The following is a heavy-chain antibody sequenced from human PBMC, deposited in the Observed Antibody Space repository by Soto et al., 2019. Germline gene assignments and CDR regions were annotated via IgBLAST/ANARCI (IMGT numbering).Heavy chain of an antibody. J-gene: IGHJ5*02. CDR2: IYYSGNT. Sequence: SETLSLTCTVSGASISSGDYFWSWIRQHPGKGLEWIGYIYYSGNTYYNPSLKSRVTISVDTSKNQFSLKLSSLTAADTAVYYCAVGIVVLPSASDNWFDPWGQGTLVTVSS. D-gene: IGHD2-8*02. CDR3: AVGIVVLPSASDNWFDP. CDR1: GASISSGDYF. V-gene: IGHV4-31*03.